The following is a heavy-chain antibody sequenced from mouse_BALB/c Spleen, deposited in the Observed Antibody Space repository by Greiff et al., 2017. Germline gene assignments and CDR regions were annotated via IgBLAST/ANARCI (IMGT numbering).Heavy chain of an antibody. V-gene: IGHV2-5-1*01. Sequence: VKLMESGPSLVQPSQSLSITCTVSGFSLTSYGVHWVRQSPGKGLEWLGVIWRGGSTDYNAAFMSRLSITKDNSKSQVFFKMNSLQADDTAIYYCAKKGGMGDLRVYGNYGFAYWGQGTLVTVSA. CDR2: IWRGGST. CDR1: GFSLTSYG. J-gene: IGHJ3*01. D-gene: IGHD2-1*01. CDR3: AKKGGMGDLRVYGNYGFAY.